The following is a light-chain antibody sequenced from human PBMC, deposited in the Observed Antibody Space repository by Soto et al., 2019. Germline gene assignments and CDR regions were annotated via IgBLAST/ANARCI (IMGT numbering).Light chain of an antibody. CDR1: QSVSSSY. J-gene: IGKJ2*01. CDR3: QQYGSSPRYT. CDR2: GAS. V-gene: IGKV3-20*01. Sequence: ESVLTQSPGTLSLSPGERATLSCRASQSVSSSYLAWCQQKPGQAPRLLIYGASSRATGIPDRFSGSGSGTDFTLTISRLEPEDFAVYYCQQYGSSPRYTFGQGTKVDIK.